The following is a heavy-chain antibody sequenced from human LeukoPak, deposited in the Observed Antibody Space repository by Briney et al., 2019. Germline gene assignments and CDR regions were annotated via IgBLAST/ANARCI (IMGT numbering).Heavy chain of an antibody. CDR3: ARNGASTVTSDY. CDR1: GGSFSGYY. D-gene: IGHD4-17*01. J-gene: IGHJ4*02. Sequence: SETLSLTCAVYGGSFSGYYWSWIRQPPGKGLEWIGEINHSGSTNYNPPLKSRVTISVDTSKNQFSLKLSSVTAADTAVYYCARNGASTVTSDYWGQGTLVTVSS. V-gene: IGHV4-34*01. CDR2: INHSGST.